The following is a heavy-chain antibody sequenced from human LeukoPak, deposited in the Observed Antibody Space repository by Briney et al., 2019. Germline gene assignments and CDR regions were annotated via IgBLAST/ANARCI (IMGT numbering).Heavy chain of an antibody. D-gene: IGHD2-2*01. CDR2: ISAYNGDT. J-gene: IGHJ4*02. CDR3: ARGPAAMMGRVDY. CDR1: GYTFPSNG. V-gene: IGHV1-18*01. Sequence: ASVKVSCKASGYTFPSNGIIWVRQAPGQGLGWMGWISAYNGDTNYAHKLQGRVTMTTDTSTSTVYMELRSLRSDDTAVYYCARGPAAMMGRVDYWGQGTLVTVSS.